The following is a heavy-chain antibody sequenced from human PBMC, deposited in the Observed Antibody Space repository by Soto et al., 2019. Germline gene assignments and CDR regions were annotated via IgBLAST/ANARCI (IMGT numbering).Heavy chain of an antibody. J-gene: IGHJ4*02. CDR2: IYYSGST. Sequence: SETLSLTCTVSGGSISSGGYYWSWIRQHPGKGLEWIGYIYYSGSTYYNPSLKSRVTISVDTSKNQFSLKLSSVTAADTAVYYCARDRGVVPANYFDYWGQGTLVTVSS. D-gene: IGHD2-2*01. V-gene: IGHV4-31*03. CDR1: GGSISSGGYY. CDR3: ARDRGVVPANYFDY.